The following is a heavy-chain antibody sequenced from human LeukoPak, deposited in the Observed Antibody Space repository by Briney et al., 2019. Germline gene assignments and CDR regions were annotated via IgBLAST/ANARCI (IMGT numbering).Heavy chain of an antibody. J-gene: IGHJ4*02. Sequence: GGSLRLSCAASGFTFRSYAMHWVRQAPGTGLEWVSFISYDGNNQYYADSVKGRFTISRDNSKNTLYLQMNSLRTEDTAVYYCAKDAGDQGYFDYWGQGTLVTVSS. V-gene: IGHV3-30*04. CDR3: AKDAGDQGYFDY. CDR2: ISYDGNNQ. D-gene: IGHD3-16*01. CDR1: GFTFRSYA.